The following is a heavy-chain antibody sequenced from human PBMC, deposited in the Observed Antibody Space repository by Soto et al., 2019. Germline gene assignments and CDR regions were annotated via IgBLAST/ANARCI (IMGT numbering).Heavy chain of an antibody. V-gene: IGHV4-34*01. CDR3: ARGHTAREVVPAAMGAANRLDP. J-gene: IGHJ5*02. D-gene: IGHD2-2*01. CDR1: GGSFSGYY. Sequence: QVQLQQWGAGLLKPSETLSLTCAVYGGSFSGYYWSWIRQPPGKGLEWIGEINHSGSTNYNPSLKGRVTLPVDTCKNQFSLMLSSVPAAYTAVYYCARGHTAREVVPAAMGAANRLDPLRQGTLVTVSS. CDR2: INHSGST.